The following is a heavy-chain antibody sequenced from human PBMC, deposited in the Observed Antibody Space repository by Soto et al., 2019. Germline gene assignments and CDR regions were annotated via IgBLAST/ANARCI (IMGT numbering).Heavy chain of an antibody. Sequence: EVQLVESGGGLVQPGGSLRLSCAASGFTFSSHNMNWVRQAPGKGLEWVSYISSSSITIYYADSVKGRFTISRDNAKNSLYLQMNNLRAEDTAVYYCARRYGWFDSWGQGTLVTVSS. D-gene: IGHD4-17*01. CDR1: GFTFSSHN. J-gene: IGHJ5*01. V-gene: IGHV3-48*01. CDR3: ARRYGWFDS. CDR2: ISSSSITI.